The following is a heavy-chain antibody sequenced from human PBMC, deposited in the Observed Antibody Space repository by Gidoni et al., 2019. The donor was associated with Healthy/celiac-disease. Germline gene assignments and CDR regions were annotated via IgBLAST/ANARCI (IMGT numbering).Heavy chain of an antibody. CDR3: TRPRVYGDPEWYWFDP. V-gene: IGHV3-73*02. CDR2: IRSKANSYAT. CDR1: GFPFTGSP. D-gene: IGHD4-17*01. Sequence: EVQLVESGGGLVQPGGSLKLPCAAPGFPFTGSPMHWVRQASGKGLEWVGRIRSKANSYATAYAASVKGRFTISRDDSKNTAYLQMNSLKTEDTAVYYCTRPRVYGDPEWYWFDPWGQGTLVTVSS. J-gene: IGHJ5*02.